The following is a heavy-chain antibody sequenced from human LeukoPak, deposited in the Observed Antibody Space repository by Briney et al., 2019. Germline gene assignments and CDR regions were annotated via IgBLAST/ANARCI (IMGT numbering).Heavy chain of an antibody. J-gene: IGHJ3*02. Sequence: GASVKVSCKASGGTFSSYAISWVRQAPGQGLEWMGGIIPIFGTANYAQKFQGRVTITADKSTSTAYMELSSLRSEDTAVYYCASPIEEWLLLGAFDIWGQGTMVTVSS. D-gene: IGHD3-3*01. CDR3: ASPIEEWLLLGAFDI. V-gene: IGHV1-69*06. CDR2: IIPIFGTA. CDR1: GGTFSSYA.